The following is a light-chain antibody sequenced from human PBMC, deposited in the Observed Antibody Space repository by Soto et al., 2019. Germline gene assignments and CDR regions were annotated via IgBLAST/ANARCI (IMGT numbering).Light chain of an antibody. J-gene: IGKJ5*01. CDR3: QQYNSYSPRIT. Sequence: DIQMTQSPSTLSASVGDRVTITCRASQSISSWLAWYQQKPGKAPKLLIYDASSLESGVPSRFSGSGSGTEFTLTISSLQPDDFATYYCQQYNSYSPRITFGQETRLEIK. CDR1: QSISSW. V-gene: IGKV1-5*01. CDR2: DAS.